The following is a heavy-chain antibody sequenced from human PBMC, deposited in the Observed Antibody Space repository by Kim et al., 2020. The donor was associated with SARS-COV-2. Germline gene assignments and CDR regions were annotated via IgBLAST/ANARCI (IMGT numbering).Heavy chain of an antibody. J-gene: IGHJ4*02. CDR2: SYAT. CDR3: THLGGSND. V-gene: IGHV3-73*01. D-gene: IGHD1-26*01. Sequence: SYATADAASVKGRFTISRDDSKNTAYLQMSSLRTDDTAVYYCTHLGGSNDWGQGTLVTVSS.